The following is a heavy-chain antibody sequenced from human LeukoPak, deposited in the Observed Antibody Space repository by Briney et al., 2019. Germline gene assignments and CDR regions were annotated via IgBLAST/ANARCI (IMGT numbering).Heavy chain of an antibody. CDR2: IIPMLDIQ. CDR1: GGTFSSYV. J-gene: IGHJ4*02. CDR3: ASERGATQYFDY. Sequence: SVKVSCKASGGTFSSYVITWVRQAPGQGLEWMGRIIPMLDIQNYAQKFQGRVTITADKSTSTAYMELSSLRSEDTAVNYCASERGATQYFDYWGQGTLVTVSS. D-gene: IGHD3-10*01. V-gene: IGHV1-69*04.